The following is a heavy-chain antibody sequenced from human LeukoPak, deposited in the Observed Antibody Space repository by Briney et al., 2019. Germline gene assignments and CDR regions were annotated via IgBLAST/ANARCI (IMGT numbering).Heavy chain of an antibody. V-gene: IGHV3-30*04. J-gene: IGHJ4*02. CDR2: ISYDGSNK. CDR3: AKDPYSD. CDR1: GFTFSSYA. Sequence: GGSLRLSCAASGFTFSSYAMHWVRQAPGKGLEWVAVISYDGSNKYYADSVKGRFTISRDNSKNTLYLQMNSLRAEDTAVYYCAKDPYSDWGQGTLVTVSS. D-gene: IGHD5-12*01.